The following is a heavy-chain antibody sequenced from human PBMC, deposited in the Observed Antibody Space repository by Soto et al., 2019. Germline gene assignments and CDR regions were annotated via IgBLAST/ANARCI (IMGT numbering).Heavy chain of an antibody. CDR3: ARDIAVADRLREEGYYYYGMDV. Sequence: ASVKVSCKASGYTFTGYYMHWVRQAPGQGLEWMGWINPNSGGTNYAQKFQGWVTMTRDTSISTAYMELSRLRSDDTAVYYCARDIAVADRLREEGYYYYGMDVWGQGTTVTVSS. CDR2: INPNSGGT. J-gene: IGHJ6*02. V-gene: IGHV1-2*04. CDR1: GYTFTGYY. D-gene: IGHD6-19*01.